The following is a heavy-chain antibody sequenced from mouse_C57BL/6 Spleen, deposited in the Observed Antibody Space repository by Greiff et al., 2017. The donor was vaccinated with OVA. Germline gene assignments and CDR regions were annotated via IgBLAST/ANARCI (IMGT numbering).Heavy chain of an antibody. Sequence: VQVVESGPELVKPGASVKISCKASGYAFSSSWMNWVKQRPGKGLEWIGRIYPGDGDTNYNGKFKGKATLTADKSSSTAYMQLSSLTSDDSAVYFCAKNGYYGYYAMDYWGQGTSVTVSS. CDR3: AKNGYYGYYAMDY. J-gene: IGHJ4*01. CDR1: GYAFSSSW. CDR2: IYPGDGDT. D-gene: IGHD2-3*01. V-gene: IGHV1-82*01.